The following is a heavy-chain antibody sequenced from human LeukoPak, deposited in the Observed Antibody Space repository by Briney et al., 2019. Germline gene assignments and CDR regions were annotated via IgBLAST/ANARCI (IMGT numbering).Heavy chain of an antibody. D-gene: IGHD3-9*01. Sequence: GASVKVSCKASGGTFSTYAISWVRQAPGQGLEWMGRIIAILSQANYAQKFRGRVSITADESTTTAYLELSRLRSEDTAVYYCARVDDILTGHLDCWGQGTLVTVSS. CDR3: ARVDDILTGHLDC. CDR1: GGTFSTYA. J-gene: IGHJ4*02. CDR2: IIAILSQA. V-gene: IGHV1-69*11.